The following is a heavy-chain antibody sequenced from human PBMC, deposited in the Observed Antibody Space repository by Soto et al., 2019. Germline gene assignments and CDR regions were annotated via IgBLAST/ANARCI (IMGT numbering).Heavy chain of an antibody. V-gene: IGHV1-46*03. J-gene: IGHJ4*02. CDR2: INPSGGHT. Sequence: EASVKVSCKASGNTFRNYYIHWVRQAPGQGLEWMGTINPSGGHTTYAQKFLGRVTMTRDSSTSTLYMELTSLRFEDTAVYYCARGGHVVVVTAAFDYWGQGTLVTVSS. CDR3: ARGGHVVVVTAAFDY. CDR1: GNTFRNYY. D-gene: IGHD2-21*02.